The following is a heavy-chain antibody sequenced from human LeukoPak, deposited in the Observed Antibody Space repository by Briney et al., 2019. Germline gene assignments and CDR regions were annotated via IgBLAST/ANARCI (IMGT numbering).Heavy chain of an antibody. CDR1: GYTFTGYY. D-gene: IGHD2-2*01. CDR2: INPNSGGT. J-gene: IGHJ6*02. CDR3: AILVVPAAKLNYYYYGMDV. Sequence: AALKVSCKASGYTFTGYYMHCVRHAPGQGVEWMGWINPNSGGTNYAQNLQGTVTMTRDTSISTAYMELSRLRSDDTAVYYCAILVVPAAKLNYYYYGMDVWGQGTTVTVSS. V-gene: IGHV1-2*02.